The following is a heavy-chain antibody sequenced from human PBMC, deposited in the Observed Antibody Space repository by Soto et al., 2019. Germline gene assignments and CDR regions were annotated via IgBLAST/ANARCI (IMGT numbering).Heavy chain of an antibody. CDR2: IMPIFRTP. D-gene: IGHD2-21*01. V-gene: IGHV1-69*05. CDR1: GGTFSNSA. Sequence: QVQLEQSGAEVKKPGSSVKVSCKASGGTFSNSAISWVRQAPGQGLEWMGGIMPIFRTPDYAQNFQGRVTXPXDXXPTTAYMEWSGLTLDDTAVYYCARDKDRAHLGGNSSYILDVWGQGATVTVPS. J-gene: IGHJ6*02. CDR3: ARDKDRAHLGGNSSYILDV.